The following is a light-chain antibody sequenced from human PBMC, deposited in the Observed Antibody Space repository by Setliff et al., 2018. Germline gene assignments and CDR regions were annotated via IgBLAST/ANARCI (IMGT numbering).Light chain of an antibody. CDR2: DAS. J-gene: IGKJ4*01. CDR3: QQYNNWPPFT. CDR1: QSLNND. V-gene: IGKV3-15*01. Sequence: EIVMTQSPAILSVSPGERATLSRRASQSLNNDLAWYQQKTGQAPRLLIYDASTRATGIPARFSGSGSGTEFTLTISSLQSEDFAVYYCQQYNNWPPFTFGGGTKVDIK.